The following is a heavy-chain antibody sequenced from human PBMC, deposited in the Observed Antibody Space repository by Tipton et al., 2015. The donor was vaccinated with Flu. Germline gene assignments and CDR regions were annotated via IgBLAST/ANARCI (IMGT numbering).Heavy chain of an antibody. CDR3: AREGDSLRGIN. CDR2: IFHSGDT. Sequence: TLSLTCSISGDSISSDYYWGWIRQPPGKGLEWIGNIFHSGDTYRNPSLKTRVTISIYTAKNQFSLSLSSVTAADTAVYYCAREGDSLRGINWGQGTLVTVSS. V-gene: IGHV4-38-2*02. CDR1: GDSISSDYY. D-gene: IGHD3-10*01. J-gene: IGHJ4*02.